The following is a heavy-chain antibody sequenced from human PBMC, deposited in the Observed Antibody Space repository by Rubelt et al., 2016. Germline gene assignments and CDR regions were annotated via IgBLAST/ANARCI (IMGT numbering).Heavy chain of an antibody. CDR2: ISNSGDIT. V-gene: IGHV3-23*01. CDR3: ARQQSFGAGTDDAFDI. J-gene: IGHJ3*02. D-gene: IGHD3-10*01. Sequence: GKGLEWVSGISNSGDITYYADSVKGRFTISRDNFKNTLYLQMNSLRPEDTAVYYCARQQSFGAGTDDAFDIWGQGTMVTVSS.